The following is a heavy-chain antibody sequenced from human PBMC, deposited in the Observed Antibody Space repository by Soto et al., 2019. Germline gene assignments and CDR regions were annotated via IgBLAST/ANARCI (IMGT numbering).Heavy chain of an antibody. CDR2: LWSDGSNV. Sequence: QVQLVESGGGVVQPGTSLRLSCATSGFTFSRYAMHWVRQAPGKGLEWVAILWSDGSNVHYGDSVKGRFTISRDNSKNTLYLQMNDLRVEDTAAYSCARDFIDYGDSGGFEQWGQGTLVTVSS. D-gene: IGHD4-17*01. CDR1: GFTFSRYA. V-gene: IGHV3-33*01. CDR3: ARDFIDYGDSGGFEQ. J-gene: IGHJ4*02.